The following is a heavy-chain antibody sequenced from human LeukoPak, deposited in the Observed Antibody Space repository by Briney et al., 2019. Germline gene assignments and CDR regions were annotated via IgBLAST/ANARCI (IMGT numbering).Heavy chain of an antibody. CDR1: GLPIGDFA. Sequence: PGGSLRLSCVASGLPIGDFAMHWVRQAPGQGLEWVSLISGDGVSTFFTDSVKGRFSTSRDNSKNSLFLEMSSLRTEDTAMYYCARESGKFDYWGQGTLVAVSS. V-gene: IGHV3-43*02. CDR2: ISGDGVST. J-gene: IGHJ4*02. CDR3: ARESGKFDY.